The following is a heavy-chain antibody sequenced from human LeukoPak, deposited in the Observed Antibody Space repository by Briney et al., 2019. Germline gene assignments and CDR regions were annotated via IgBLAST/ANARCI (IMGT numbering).Heavy chain of an antibody. J-gene: IGHJ4*02. V-gene: IGHV4-34*01. CDR3: ARGGNLITIFGVVSYYFDY. Sequence: KPSETLSLTCAVYGGSFSGYYWSWIRQPPGKGLEWIGEINHSGSTNYNPSLKSRVTISVDTSKNQFSLKLSSVTAADTAVYYCARGGNLITIFGVVSYYFDYWGQGTLVTVSS. D-gene: IGHD3-3*01. CDR1: GGSFSGYY. CDR2: INHSGST.